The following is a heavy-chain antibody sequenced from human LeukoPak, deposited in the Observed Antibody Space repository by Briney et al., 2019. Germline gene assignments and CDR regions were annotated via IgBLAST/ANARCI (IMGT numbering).Heavy chain of an antibody. V-gene: IGHV4-38-2*02. J-gene: IGHJ3*02. Sequence: SETLSLTCTVSGYSISSGYYWGWIRQPPGKGLEWIGEINHSGSTNYNPSLKSRVTISVDTSKNQFSLKLSSVTAADTAVYYCARKEPTAMVKVYAFDIWGQGTMVTVSS. CDR2: INHSGST. D-gene: IGHD5-18*01. CDR3: ARKEPTAMVKVYAFDI. CDR1: GYSISSGYY.